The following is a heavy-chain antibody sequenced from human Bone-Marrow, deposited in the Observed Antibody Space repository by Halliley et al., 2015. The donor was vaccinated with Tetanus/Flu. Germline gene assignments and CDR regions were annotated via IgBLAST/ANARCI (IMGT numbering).Heavy chain of an antibody. CDR3: VRGGVRGSNNDLLDY. D-gene: IGHD3-3*01. CDR2: NSDGGTA. V-gene: IGHV3-74*01. J-gene: IGHJ4*02. Sequence: NSDGGTASYADSVNGRFTISRDNAKNTMYLQMDSLRVEDTAVYSCVRGGVRGSNNDLLDYWGQGTLVTVSS.